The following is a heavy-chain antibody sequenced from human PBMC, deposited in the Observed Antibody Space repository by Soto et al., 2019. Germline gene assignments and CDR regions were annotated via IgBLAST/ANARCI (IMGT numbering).Heavy chain of an antibody. CDR1: GGTFSSYA. CDR2: IIPIFGTA. D-gene: IGHD1-26*01. CDR3: ARDFTASSGSYYPYYYFDY. V-gene: IGHV1-69*01. Sequence: QVQLVQSGAEVKKPGSSVKVSCKASGGTFSSYAISLVRQAPGNGLEWMGGIIPIFGTANYAQKFQGRVTITADESTSTAYMELSSLRSEDTAVYYCARDFTASSGSYYPYYYFDYWGQGTLVTVSS. J-gene: IGHJ4*02.